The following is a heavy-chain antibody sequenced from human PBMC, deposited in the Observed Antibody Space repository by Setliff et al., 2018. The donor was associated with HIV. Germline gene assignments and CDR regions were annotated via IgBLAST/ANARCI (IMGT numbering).Heavy chain of an antibody. V-gene: IGHV3-21*01. J-gene: IGHJ5*02. CDR1: GFTFSTYS. Sequence: SLRLSCAASGFTFSTYSMNWVRQAPGKGLEWVSSISSTSSYIYYADSVKGRFTISRDNAKNSLYLQMNSPRAEDTAVYYCAREFYGEFDPWGQGTLVTVSS. CDR2: ISSTSSYI. D-gene: IGHD3-10*01. CDR3: AREFYGEFDP.